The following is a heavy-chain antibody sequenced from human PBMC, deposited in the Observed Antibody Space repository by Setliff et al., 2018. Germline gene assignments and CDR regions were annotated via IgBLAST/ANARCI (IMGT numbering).Heavy chain of an antibody. CDR1: GGSISDNGYF. D-gene: IGHD3-3*01. J-gene: IGHJ6*03. CDR2: IYFGGNT. Sequence: PSETLSLTCTVPGGSISDNGYFWGWVRQPPGKGLEWIGNIYFGGNTYFNPSFKSRVTMSIDTSNSQFSLKLSSVTAADTAVYYCVRMSGFLYMDVWGKGTTVTVSS. CDR3: VRMSGFLYMDV. V-gene: IGHV4-39*07.